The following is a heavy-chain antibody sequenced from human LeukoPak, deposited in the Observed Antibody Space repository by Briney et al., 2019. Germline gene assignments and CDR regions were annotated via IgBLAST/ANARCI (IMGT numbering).Heavy chain of an antibody. CDR3: AKARNTYGSGSYYSRWFDP. V-gene: IGHV3-23*01. CDR2: ISGSGGST. CDR1: GFTVSSNY. D-gene: IGHD3-10*01. J-gene: IGHJ5*02. Sequence: GGSLRLSCAASGFTVSSNYMSWVRQAPGKGLEWVSAISGSGGSTYYADSVKGRFTISRDNSKNTLYLQMNSLRAEDTAVYYCAKARNTYGSGSYYSRWFDPWGQGTLVTVSS.